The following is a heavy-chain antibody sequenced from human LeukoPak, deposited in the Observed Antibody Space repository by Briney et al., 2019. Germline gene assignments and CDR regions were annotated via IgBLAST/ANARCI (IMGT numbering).Heavy chain of an antibody. J-gene: IGHJ4*02. CDR2: INHSGST. CDR3: ARVGYYDFWSGYYLDY. V-gene: IGHV4-34*01. Sequence: SETLSLTCAVYGGSFSGYYWSWIRQPPGKGLEWIGEINHSGSTNYNPSLKSRVTISVDTSKNQFSLKLSSVTAADTAVYYCARVGYYDFWSGYYLDYWGQGTLVTVSS. CDR1: GGSFSGYY. D-gene: IGHD3-3*01.